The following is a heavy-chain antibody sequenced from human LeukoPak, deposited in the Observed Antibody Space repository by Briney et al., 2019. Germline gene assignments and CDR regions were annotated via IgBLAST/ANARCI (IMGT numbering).Heavy chain of an antibody. Sequence: ASVKVSCKVSGYTLTELSMHWVRQAPGKGLEWMGGFDPEDGETIYAQKFQGRVTMTEDTSTDTAYMELSSLRSEDTAVYYCVTPSYYDSSGYYPFDYWGQGTLVTVSS. D-gene: IGHD3-22*01. CDR1: GYTLTELS. CDR2: FDPEDGET. J-gene: IGHJ4*02. CDR3: VTPSYYDSSGYYPFDY. V-gene: IGHV1-24*01.